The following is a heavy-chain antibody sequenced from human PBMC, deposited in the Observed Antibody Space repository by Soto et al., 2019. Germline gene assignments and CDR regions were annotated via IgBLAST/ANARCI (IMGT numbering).Heavy chain of an antibody. CDR2: IYYSGST. V-gene: IGHV4-31*03. J-gene: IGHJ6*02. CDR1: GGSISSGGYY. D-gene: IGHD2-2*01. CDR3: ARESCSSTSCFYYYGMDV. Sequence: SETLSLTCTVSGGSISSGGYYWSWIRQHPGKGLEWIGYIYYSGSTYYNPSLKSRVTISVDTSKNQFSMKLSSVTAADTAVYYCARESCSSTSCFYYYGMDVWGQGPTVTVSS.